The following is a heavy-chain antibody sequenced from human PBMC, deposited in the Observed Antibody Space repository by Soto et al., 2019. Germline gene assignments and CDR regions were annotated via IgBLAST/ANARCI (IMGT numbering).Heavy chain of an antibody. CDR2: IKQDGSEK. D-gene: IGHD2-2*01. J-gene: IGHJ4*02. CDR3: ARGPSSLTRFDY. Sequence: GSLRLSCAASGFTFSSYWMSWVRQAPGKGLEWVANIKQDGSEKYYVDSVKGRFTISRDNAKNSLYLQMNSLRAEDTAVYYCARGPSSLTRFDYWGQGTLVTVPS. CDR1: GFTFSSYW. V-gene: IGHV3-7*01.